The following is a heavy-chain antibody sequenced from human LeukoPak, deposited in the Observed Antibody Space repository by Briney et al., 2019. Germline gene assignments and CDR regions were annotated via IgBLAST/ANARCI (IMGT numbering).Heavy chain of an antibody. J-gene: IGHJ4*02. CDR1: VYTFTSYD. CDR2: MNRNICNT. V-gene: IGHV1-8*01. CDR3: DNAPPDILTGSYPETEAY. D-gene: IGHD3-9*01. Sequence: SVTVSCKASVYTFTSYDINWVRQATRQGLEWVVWMNRNICNTGYAHKFQGRITMTTNTSISTAYLELRSLSSEDPAVYYGDNAPPDILTGSYPETEAYWGQGNLVTVSS.